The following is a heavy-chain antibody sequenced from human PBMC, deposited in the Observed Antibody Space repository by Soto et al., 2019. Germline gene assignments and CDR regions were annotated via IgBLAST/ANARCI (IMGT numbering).Heavy chain of an antibody. CDR3: APRRLGGTMVRFDY. V-gene: IGHV2-5*02. J-gene: IGHJ4*02. D-gene: IGHD3-10*01. Sequence: QITLKESGPTLVKPTQTLTLTCTFSGFSLSTSGVGVGWIRQPPGKALEWLALIYWDDDKRYSPSLKSRLTITKDTSKNQVVLTMTNMDPVDTATYYCAPRRLGGTMVRFDYWGQGTLVTVSS. CDR1: GFSLSTSGVG. CDR2: IYWDDDK.